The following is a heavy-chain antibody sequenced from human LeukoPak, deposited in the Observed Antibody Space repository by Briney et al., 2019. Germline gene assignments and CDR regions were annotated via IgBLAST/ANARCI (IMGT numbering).Heavy chain of an antibody. CDR3: ARVESGYCSSTSCFNWFDP. D-gene: IGHD2-2*01. Sequence: PSETLSLTCTVSGGSISSYYWSWIRQPPGKGLEWIGYIYYSGSTNYNPSLKSRVTISVDTSKNQFPLKLSSVTAADTAVYYCARVESGYCSSTSCFNWFDPWGQGTLVTVSS. J-gene: IGHJ5*02. V-gene: IGHV4-59*01. CDR2: IYYSGST. CDR1: GGSISSYY.